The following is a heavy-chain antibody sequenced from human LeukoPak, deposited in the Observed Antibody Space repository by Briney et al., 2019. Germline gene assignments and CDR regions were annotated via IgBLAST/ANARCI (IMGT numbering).Heavy chain of an antibody. J-gene: IGHJ4*02. CDR3: ARANWDAFDY. D-gene: IGHD7-27*01. CDR2: ISSSGSTI. CDR1: GFTFSSYE. V-gene: IGHV3-48*03. Sequence: GGSLRLSCAASGFTFSSYEMNWVRQAPGKGLEWVSYISSSGSTIYYADSVKGRFTISRDNAKNSLYLQMTSLRAEDTAVYYCARANWDAFDYWGQGTLVTVSS.